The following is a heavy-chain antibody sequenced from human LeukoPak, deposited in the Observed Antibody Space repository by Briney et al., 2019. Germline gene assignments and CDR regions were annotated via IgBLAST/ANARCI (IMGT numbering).Heavy chain of an antibody. CDR2: ITSSTSYI. CDR1: GFIFNSYN. D-gene: IGHD5-24*01. V-gene: IGHV3-21*01. Sequence: GGSLRLSCAASGFIFNSYNMNWVRQAPGKGLEWVSSITSSTSYINYAASVKGRFTISRDNAKNSLYLQMNSLRAEDTAVYYCARDAARMVEMGTIISFEYWGQGTLVTVSS. J-gene: IGHJ4*02. CDR3: ARDAARMVEMGTIISFEY.